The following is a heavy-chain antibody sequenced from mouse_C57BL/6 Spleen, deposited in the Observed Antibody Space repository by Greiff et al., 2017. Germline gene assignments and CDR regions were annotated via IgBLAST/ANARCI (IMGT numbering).Heavy chain of an antibody. CDR3: ASHGRPDSAGPYGCDY. CDR1: GYTFTEYT. J-gene: IGHJ2*01. CDR2: FYPGSGSI. Sequence: QVQLQQSGAELVKPGASVKLSCKASGYTFTEYTIHWVKQRSGQGLEWIGWFYPGSGSIKYNEKFKDKDTLTAAKSSSTVYMELSRLTSEGSAVYFCASHGRPDSAGPYGCDYWGQGTTLTVSS. D-gene: IGHD3-2*02. V-gene: IGHV1-62-2*01.